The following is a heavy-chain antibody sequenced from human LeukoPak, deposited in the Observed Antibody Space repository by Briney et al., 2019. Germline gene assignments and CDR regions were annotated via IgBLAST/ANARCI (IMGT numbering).Heavy chain of an antibody. D-gene: IGHD6-13*01. CDR2: ITSGANT. Sequence: GGSLRLSCAASGFTFNTYAMSWVRQAPGKGLEWVSGITSGANTYYADSVKGRFTISRDNSKNTLYLQMNSLRAEDTAVYYCARDLIAAAGTGYYYYYGMDVWGQGTMVTVSS. V-gene: IGHV3-23*01. CDR3: ARDLIAAAGTGYYYYYGMDV. J-gene: IGHJ6*02. CDR1: GFTFNTYA.